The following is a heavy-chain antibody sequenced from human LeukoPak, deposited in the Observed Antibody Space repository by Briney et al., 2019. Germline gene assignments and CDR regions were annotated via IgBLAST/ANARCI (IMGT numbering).Heavy chain of an antibody. D-gene: IGHD3-22*01. CDR3: GRKGFEVVVDY. CDR1: EFSFSRYW. Sequence: GGSLRLSCAASEFSFSRYWMSWARQAPGKGLEWVANINRDGSEIYYVDSVRGRFTISRDNTRNSLYLQMDSLRGEETAVYFCGRKGFEVVVDYWGQGTLVTVSS. V-gene: IGHV3-7*01. J-gene: IGHJ4*02. CDR2: INRDGSEI.